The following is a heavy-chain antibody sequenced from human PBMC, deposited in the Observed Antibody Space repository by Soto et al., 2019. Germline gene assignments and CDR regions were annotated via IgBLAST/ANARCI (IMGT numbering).Heavy chain of an antibody. CDR2: IYTSGST. J-gene: IGHJ6*02. D-gene: IGHD3-10*01. CDR3: ARDMVRGVEDYGMDV. V-gene: IGHV4-4*07. CDR1: GGSISSYY. Sequence: SETLSLTCTVSGGSISSYYWSWIRQPAGKGLEWIGRIYTSGSTNYNPSLKSRVTMSVDTCKNQFSLKLSSVTAADTAVYYCARDMVRGVEDYGMDVWGQGTTVTVSS.